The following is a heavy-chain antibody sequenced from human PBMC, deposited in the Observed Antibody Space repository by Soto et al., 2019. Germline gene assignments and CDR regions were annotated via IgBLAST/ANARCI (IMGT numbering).Heavy chain of an antibody. CDR2: IKQNGGEK. CDR1: GFAFSDHW. D-gene: IGHD3-3*01. Sequence: EVQLVESGGGLVQPGGSLRLSCAASGFAFSDHWMSWVRQAPGEGLEWVANIKQNGGEKFYLDSVKGRDTSSRDNANNSLFLQINSRGAEDTAVYYCARGTNLQFLEWQLVDFWGQGTLVTVSS. J-gene: IGHJ4*02. V-gene: IGHV3-7*01. CDR3: ARGTNLQFLEWQLVDF.